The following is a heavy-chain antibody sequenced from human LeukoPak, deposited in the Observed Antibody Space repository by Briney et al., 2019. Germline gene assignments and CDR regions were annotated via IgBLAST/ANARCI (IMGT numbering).Heavy chain of an antibody. CDR3: ARDSTGQWLYHYYYGMDV. Sequence: SVKVSCKASGGTFSSYAISWVRQAPGQGLEWMGGIIPIFGTANYAQKFQGRVTITADESTSTAYMELSSLRSEDTAVYYCARDSTGQWLYHYYYGMDVWGQGTTVTVSS. V-gene: IGHV1-69*13. J-gene: IGHJ6*02. CDR2: IIPIFGTA. CDR1: GGTFSSYA. D-gene: IGHD6-19*01.